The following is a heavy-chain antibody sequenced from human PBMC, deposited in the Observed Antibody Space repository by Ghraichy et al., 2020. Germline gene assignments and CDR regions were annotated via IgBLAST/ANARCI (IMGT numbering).Heavy chain of an antibody. Sequence: LSLTCAASGFTVSSNYMSWVRQAPGKGLEWVSVIYSGGSTYYADSVKGRFTISRDNSKNTVYLQMNSLRAEDTAVYYCARDGDGDWYFDLWGRGTLVTVSS. CDR2: IYSGGST. V-gene: IGHV3-66*01. D-gene: IGHD4-17*01. CDR1: GFTVSSNY. CDR3: ARDGDGDWYFDL. J-gene: IGHJ2*01.